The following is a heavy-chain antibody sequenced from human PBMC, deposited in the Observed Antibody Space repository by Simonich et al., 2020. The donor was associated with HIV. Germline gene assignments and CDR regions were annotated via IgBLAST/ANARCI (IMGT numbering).Heavy chain of an antibody. CDR3: ARRTTAYYNFWSGYYFDY. CDR2: INRSAIT. J-gene: IGHJ4*02. CDR1: GGSFSGYY. Sequence: QVQLQQWGAGLLKPSETLSLTCAVYGGSFSGYYWSWIRQSPGKGLEWIGEINRSAITNYNPSLKSRVTIAVDTSKNQFSVKLSSVTVADTAVYYCARRTTAYYNFWSGYYFDYWGQGTQVTVSS. D-gene: IGHD3-3*01. V-gene: IGHV4-34*01.